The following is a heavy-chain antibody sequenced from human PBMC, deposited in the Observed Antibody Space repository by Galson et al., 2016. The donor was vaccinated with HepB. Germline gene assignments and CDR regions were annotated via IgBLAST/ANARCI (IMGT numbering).Heavy chain of an antibody. V-gene: IGHV3-21*01. CDR2: ISSSGSSA. CDR1: GFSFSDYS. Sequence: SLRLSCAGSGFSFSDYSIIWVRQAPGKGLEWVSLISSSGSSAHYADSLKGRITISKDNAKKSVKLEMNSLRAEDTAVYYCGRDWDIQWLGKVAGFNYGLDIWGQGTTVAVSS. CDR3: GRDWDIQWLGKVAGFNYGLDI. J-gene: IGHJ6*02. D-gene: IGHD3-10*01.